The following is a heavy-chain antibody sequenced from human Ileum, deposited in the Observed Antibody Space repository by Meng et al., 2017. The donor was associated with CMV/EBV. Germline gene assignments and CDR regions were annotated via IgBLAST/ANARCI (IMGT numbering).Heavy chain of an antibody. CDR2: ISIYGRNE. Sequence: GESLKISCTGSGFSFSTYAMDWVRQAPGKGLECVAIISIYGRNEYYADSVKGRFTISRDDSKNTVYLEMNNLKPDDTAIYYCARQQGYFDSTMAYFDSWGQGTLVTVSS. J-gene: IGHJ4*02. CDR1: GFSFSTYA. CDR3: ARQQGYFDSTMAYFDS. D-gene: IGHD2/OR15-2a*01. V-gene: IGHV3-30*03.